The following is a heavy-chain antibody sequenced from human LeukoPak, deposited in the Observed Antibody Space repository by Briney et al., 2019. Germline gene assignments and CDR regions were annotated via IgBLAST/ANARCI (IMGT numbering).Heavy chain of an antibody. CDR2: ISAYNGNT. D-gene: IGHD3-22*01. Sequence: ASVKVSCKASGYTFTRYGISWVRQAPGQGLEWMGWISAYNGNTNYAQKLQGRVTMTTDTSTSTAYMELRSLRSDDTAVYYCARDLRRYDSSGYYYYWGQGTLVTVSS. CDR3: ARDLRRYDSSGYYYY. J-gene: IGHJ4*02. V-gene: IGHV1-18*01. CDR1: GYTFTRYG.